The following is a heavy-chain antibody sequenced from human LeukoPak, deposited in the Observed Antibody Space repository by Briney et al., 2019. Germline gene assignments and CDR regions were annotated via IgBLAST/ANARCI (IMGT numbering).Heavy chain of an antibody. CDR3: ALKGRGIQLWLRSYFDY. Sequence: GASVKVSCKASGYTFTGYYMHWVRQAPGQGPEWMGRINPNSGGTNYAQKFQGRVTMTRDTSISTAYMELSRLRSDDTAVYYGALKGRGIQLWLRSYFDYWGQGTLVTVSS. V-gene: IGHV1-2*06. D-gene: IGHD5-18*01. J-gene: IGHJ4*02. CDR1: GYTFTGYY. CDR2: INPNSGGT.